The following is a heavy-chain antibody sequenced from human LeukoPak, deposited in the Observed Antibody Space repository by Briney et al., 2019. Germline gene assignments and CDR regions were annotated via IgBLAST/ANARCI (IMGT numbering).Heavy chain of an antibody. CDR1: GGSISSSTYY. Sequence: PSETLSLTCTVSGGSISSSTYYWGWIRQPPGKGLEWIGSIYYSGSTYYSPFLKSRVTISVDTSKNQFSLKLRSVTAADTAVYNCARGKEYIDYWGQGTLVTVSS. CDR2: IYYSGST. J-gene: IGHJ4*02. V-gene: IGHV4-39*01. D-gene: IGHD6-6*01. CDR3: ARGKEYIDY.